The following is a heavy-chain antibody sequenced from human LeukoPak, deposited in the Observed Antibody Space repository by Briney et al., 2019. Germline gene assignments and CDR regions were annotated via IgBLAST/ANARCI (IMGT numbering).Heavy chain of an antibody. D-gene: IGHD3-3*01. CDR3: ARDRVTIFGVATKEEGWFDP. Sequence: GGSLRLSCAASGFTFSSYSMNWVRQAPGKGLEWVSSISSSSSYIYYADSVKGRFTISRDNAKNSLYLQMNSLRAEDTAVYYCARDRVTIFGVATKEEGWFDPWGQGTLVTVSS. CDR2: ISSSSSYI. J-gene: IGHJ5*02. V-gene: IGHV3-21*04. CDR1: GFTFSSYS.